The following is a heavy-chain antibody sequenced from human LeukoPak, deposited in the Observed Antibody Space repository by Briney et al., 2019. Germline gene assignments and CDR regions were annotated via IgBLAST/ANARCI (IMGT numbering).Heavy chain of an antibody. CDR1: RFTLTNFA. CDR2: MNSNTGNT. CDR3: ARGRRGSSGPWSWYLDL. Sequence: ASVKVSCKASRFTLTNFAINWVRQATGQGLEWMGWMNSNTGNTGCAQEFQGRVTMTRDTSIGTAYMELTNLRSEDTAVYYCARGRRGSSGPWSWYLDLWGRGTLVTASS. D-gene: IGHD3-22*01. J-gene: IGHJ2*01. V-gene: IGHV1-8*01.